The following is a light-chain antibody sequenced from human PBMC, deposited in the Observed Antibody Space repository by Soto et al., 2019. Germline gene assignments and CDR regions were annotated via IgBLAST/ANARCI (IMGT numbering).Light chain of an antibody. J-gene: IGKJ1*01. CDR2: AAS. Sequence: DIQMTQSPSSLSASVGDRVTITCRASQGISNYLAWYQQKPGKVPKLLIYAASTLQSGVPSRFSGSGSGTDFTLTISSLQPEDVAVYYCQQYNNWPPWTFGQGTKVEIK. V-gene: IGKV1-27*01. CDR1: QGISNY. CDR3: QQYNNWPPWT.